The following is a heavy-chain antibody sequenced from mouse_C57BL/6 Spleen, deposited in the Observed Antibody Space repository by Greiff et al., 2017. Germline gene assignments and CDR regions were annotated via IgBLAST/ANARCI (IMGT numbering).Heavy chain of an antibody. CDR3: ARAGRDVEAWFAY. CDR1: GYSFTDYN. D-gene: IGHD3-3*01. V-gene: IGHV1-39*01. Sequence: VQLQQSGPELVKPGASVKISCTASGYSFTDYNMNWVKQSNGKSLEWIGVINPNYGTTSYNQKFKGKATLTVDQSSSTAYMQLNSLTAEDSAVYYWARAGRDVEAWFAYWGQGTLVTVSA. J-gene: IGHJ3*01. CDR2: INPNYGTT.